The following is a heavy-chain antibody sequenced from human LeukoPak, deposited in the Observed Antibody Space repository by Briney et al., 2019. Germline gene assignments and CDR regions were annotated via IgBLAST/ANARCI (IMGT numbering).Heavy chain of an antibody. CDR2: INWNGGST. CDR1: GFTFDDYG. Sequence: GGSLRLSCAASGFTFDDYGMSWVRHAPGEGLEWVSGINWNGGSTGYADSVKGRFTISRDNAKNSLYLQMNSLRAEDTALYYCARDSSSWYYFDYWGQGTLVTVSS. J-gene: IGHJ4*02. V-gene: IGHV3-20*04. CDR3: ARDSSSWYYFDY. D-gene: IGHD6-13*01.